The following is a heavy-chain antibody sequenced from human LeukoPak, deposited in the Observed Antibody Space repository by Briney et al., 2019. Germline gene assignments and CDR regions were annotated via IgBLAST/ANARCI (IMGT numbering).Heavy chain of an antibody. V-gene: IGHV4-30-2*01. CDR3: ARGSLHYYGSGSYYTLLDY. D-gene: IGHD3-10*01. Sequence: PSETLSLTSTVSGGSISSGGYYWSWIRQPPGKGLEWIGYIYHSGSTYYNPSLKSRVTISVDRSKNQFSLKLSSVTAADTAVYYCARGSLHYYGSGSYYTLLDYWGQGTLVTVSS. CDR1: GGSISSGGYY. CDR2: IYHSGST. J-gene: IGHJ4*02.